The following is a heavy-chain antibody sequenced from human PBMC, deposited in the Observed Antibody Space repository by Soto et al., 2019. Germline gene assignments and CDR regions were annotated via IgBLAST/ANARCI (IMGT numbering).Heavy chain of an antibody. CDR1: GGSISSSSYF. V-gene: IGHV4-39*01. CDR2: IYYSGST. J-gene: IGHJ4*02. Sequence: SETLSLTCTVSGGSISSSSYFWGWIRQPPGKGLEWIGSIYYSGSTYYHPSLKSRVTVSVDTSKNQFSLKLSSVTAADTAVYYCARSYSTIDYWGQGTLVTVSS. CDR3: ARSYSTIDY. D-gene: IGHD3-10*01.